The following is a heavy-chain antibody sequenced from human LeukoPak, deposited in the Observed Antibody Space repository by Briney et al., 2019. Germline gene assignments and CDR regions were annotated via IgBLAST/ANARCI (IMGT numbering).Heavy chain of an antibody. D-gene: IGHD2-2*01. CDR3: ARGYCSSTSCGRSNWFDP. Sequence: ASVKVSCKASGYTFTGYYMHWVRQAPGQGLEWMGWINPNSGGTNYAQKFQGRVTMTRDTSISTAYMELSRLRSDDTAVYYCARGYCSSTSCGRSNWFDPWGQGTLVTVSS. V-gene: IGHV1-2*02. CDR2: INPNSGGT. CDR1: GYTFTGYY. J-gene: IGHJ5*02.